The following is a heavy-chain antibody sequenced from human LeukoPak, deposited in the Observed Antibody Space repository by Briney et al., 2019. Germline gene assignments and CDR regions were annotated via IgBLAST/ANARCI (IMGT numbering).Heavy chain of an antibody. CDR2: INPNSGGT. CDR1: GYTYTGYY. J-gene: IGHJ5*02. V-gene: IGHV1-2*02. Sequence: AASVKVSCKASGYTYTGYYMHWVRQAPGQGLEWMGWINPNSGGTNYAQKFQGRVTMTRDTSINTAYMELSRVTSDDTAVYYCARDEWADSSSSIRVGWFDPWGQGTLVIVSS. CDR3: ARDEWADSSSSIRVGWFDP. D-gene: IGHD6-6*01.